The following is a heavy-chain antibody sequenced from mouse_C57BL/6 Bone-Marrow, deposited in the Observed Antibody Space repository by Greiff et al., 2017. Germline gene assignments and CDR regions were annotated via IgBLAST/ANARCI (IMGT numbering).Heavy chain of an antibody. Sequence: QVQLKESGAELARPGASVKLSCKASGYTFTSYGISWVKQRTGQGLEWIGEIYPRSGNTYYNEKFKGKATLTADKSSSTAYMELRSLKSEDSAVDFCARSGDYDGFAYWGQGTLVTVSA. J-gene: IGHJ3*01. D-gene: IGHD2-4*01. V-gene: IGHV1-81*01. CDR2: IYPRSGNT. CDR1: GYTFTSYG. CDR3: ARSGDYDGFAY.